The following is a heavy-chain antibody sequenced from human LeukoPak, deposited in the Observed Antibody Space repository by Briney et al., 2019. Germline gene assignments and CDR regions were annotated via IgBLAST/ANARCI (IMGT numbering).Heavy chain of an antibody. CDR1: GGSFSGYY. D-gene: IGHD3-22*01. CDR2: IDHKETA. CDR3: ARVHSTGYYYASLDL. J-gene: IGHJ4*02. Sequence: PSETLSLTCAVYGGSFSGYYWNWIRQPPGKGLEWIGEIDHKETATYNPSLKSRITLSVDTSKKQFSLNLNSVTAADTAVYYCARVHSTGYYYASLDLWGQGALVTVSS. V-gene: IGHV4-34*01.